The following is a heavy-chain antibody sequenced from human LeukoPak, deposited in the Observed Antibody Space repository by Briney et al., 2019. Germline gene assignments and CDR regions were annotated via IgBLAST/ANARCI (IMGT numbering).Heavy chain of an antibody. CDR2: ISTSRGAI. Sequence: GGSLRLSCTASGFTFSSYTMSWVRQAPGKGLEWVSCISTSRGAIYYADSVKGRFTISRDNTKNSLFLQMNSLRAEDTAVYYCARVRGGRWLDAFDIWGQGTMVTVSS. CDR3: ARVRGGRWLDAFDI. D-gene: IGHD5-12*01. J-gene: IGHJ3*02. CDR1: GFTFSSYT. V-gene: IGHV3-48*04.